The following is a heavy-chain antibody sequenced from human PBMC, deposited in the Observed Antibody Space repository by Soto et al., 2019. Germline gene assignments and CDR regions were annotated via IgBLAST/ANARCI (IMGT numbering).Heavy chain of an antibody. Sequence: EVQLVESGGDLVQPGQSLRLSCAASGFSFSSYSMNWVRQAPGKGLEWISYLSSSKTYIWYADSVKGRFTISRDNAKNSLSLQMNSLRDENTAVYYCERDSGWAFDIGGLGTMVTVSS. J-gene: IGHJ3*02. CDR1: GFSFSSYS. V-gene: IGHV3-48*02. CDR2: LSSSKTYI. CDR3: ERDSGWAFDI. D-gene: IGHD6-19*01.